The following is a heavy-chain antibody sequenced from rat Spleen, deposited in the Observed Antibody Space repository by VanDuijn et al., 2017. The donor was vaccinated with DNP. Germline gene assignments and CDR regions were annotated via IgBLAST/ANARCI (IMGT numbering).Heavy chain of an antibody. Sequence: QVQLKESGPGLVQPSQTLSLACIVSGFSLTSYNVHWVRRPTGKGLEWMGVIWTGGNTGYNSALRSRLSISRDTSKSQVFLKMSSLQAEDTAIYFCARYYGYNYYAMDAWGQGTAVTVSS. D-gene: IGHD1-9*01. CDR2: IWTGGNT. J-gene: IGHJ4*01. CDR1: GFSLTSYN. V-gene: IGHV2-30*01. CDR3: ARYYGYNYYAMDA.